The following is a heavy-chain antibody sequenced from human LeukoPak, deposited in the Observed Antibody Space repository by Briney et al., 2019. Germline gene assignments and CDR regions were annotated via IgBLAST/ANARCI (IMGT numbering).Heavy chain of an antibody. J-gene: IGHJ4*02. D-gene: IGHD3-22*01. CDR3: AKDFSDSSGYYIDY. CDR1: GFTFDDYA. CDR2: ISWNSGSI. Sequence: GRSLRLSCAASGFTFDDYAMHWVRQAPGKGLEGVSGISWNSGSIGYADSVKGRFTISRDNDKNSLYLQMNSLRAEDTALYYCAKDFSDSSGYYIDYWGQGTLVTVSS. V-gene: IGHV3-9*01.